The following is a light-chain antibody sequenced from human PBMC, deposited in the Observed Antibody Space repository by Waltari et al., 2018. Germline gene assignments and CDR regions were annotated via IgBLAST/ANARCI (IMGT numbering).Light chain of an antibody. V-gene: IGKV3-20*01. CDR3: QHYLRLPVS. Sequence: EIVLTQSPGTLSLSPGERATLSCRASQSVGRTLAWYQQRPGQAPRLLMYGASIRAADIPVRFAGSGSGTDFSLSINRLEPEDFAVYYCQHYLRLPVSFGQGTKVEIK. CDR2: GAS. J-gene: IGKJ1*01. CDR1: QSVGRT.